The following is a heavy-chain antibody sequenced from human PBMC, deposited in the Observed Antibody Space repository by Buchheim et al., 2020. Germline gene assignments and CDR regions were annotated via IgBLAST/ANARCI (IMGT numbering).Heavy chain of an antibody. CDR1: GGSISSYY. D-gene: IGHD2-2*01. J-gene: IGHJ6*02. V-gene: IGHV4-59*01. Sequence: QVQLQESGPGLVKPSETLSLTCTVSGGSISSYYWSWIRQPPGKGLEWIGYIYYSGSTNYNPSLKSRVTISVDTSKHQFSLQLSSVTAADTAVYYCARSFVVVPAALGDYYYGMDVWGQGTT. CDR3: ARSFVVVPAALGDYYYGMDV. CDR2: IYYSGST.